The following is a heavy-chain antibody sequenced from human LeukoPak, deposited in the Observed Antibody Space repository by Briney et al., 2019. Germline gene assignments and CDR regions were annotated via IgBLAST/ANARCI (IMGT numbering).Heavy chain of an antibody. J-gene: IGHJ4*02. CDR1: GCTFSIYA. CDR2: ISGNGGRT. CDR3: APVVTTTLPLNY. D-gene: IGHD2-21*02. V-gene: IGHV3-23*01. Sequence: GGSLRLSCAASGCTFSIYAMSWGRQAPGKGLDWVSGISGNGGRTNYADSVEGRFTISRDNSKNTLYLQMNSLRAEDTAVYYCAPVVTTTLPLNYWGQGTQVTASS.